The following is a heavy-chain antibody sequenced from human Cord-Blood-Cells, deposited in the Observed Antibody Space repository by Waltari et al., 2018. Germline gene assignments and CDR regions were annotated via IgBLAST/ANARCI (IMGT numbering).Heavy chain of an antibody. V-gene: IGHV1-2*02. CDR2: INPNSGGT. CDR1: GYTFTGYH. D-gene: IGHD6-13*01. CDR3: ARGAAAAGSNYYYFDY. J-gene: IGHJ4*02. Sequence: QVQLVQSGAAVKKPGASVKVSCKASGYTFTGYHMHWVRQAPGQGLEWMGWINPNSGGTNDAQKFQGRVTMTRDTSISTAYMELSRLRSDDTAVYYCARGAAAAGSNYYYFDYWGQGTLVTVSP.